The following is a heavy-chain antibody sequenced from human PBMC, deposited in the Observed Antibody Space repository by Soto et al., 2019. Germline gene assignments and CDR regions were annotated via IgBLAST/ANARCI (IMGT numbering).Heavy chain of an antibody. V-gene: IGHV1-2*04. CDR3: ARSIAGDYYYYYGMDV. D-gene: IGHD6-6*01. Sequence: ASVKVSCKASGYTFTGYYMHWVRQAPGQGLEWMGWINPNSGGTNYAQKFQGWVTMTRDTSISTAYMELSRLRSDDTAVYYCARSIAGDYYYYYGMDVWGQGTTVTVSS. CDR2: INPNSGGT. CDR1: GYTFTGYY. J-gene: IGHJ6*02.